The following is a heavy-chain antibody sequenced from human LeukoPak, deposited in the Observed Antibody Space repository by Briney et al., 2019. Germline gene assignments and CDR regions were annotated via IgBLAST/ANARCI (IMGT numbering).Heavy chain of an antibody. CDR3: ANALFPSSPINDGFDV. Sequence: GASVKVSCKASEYTFSSHAIHWVRQAPGQRLEWMGWINAGNGNTKISQKFQGRLTITRDTSASTAYMELSSLRSEDTAVYYCANALFPSSPINDGFDVWGQGTVVTVSS. D-gene: IGHD6-6*01. V-gene: IGHV1-3*01. CDR1: EYTFSSHA. J-gene: IGHJ3*01. CDR2: INAGNGNT.